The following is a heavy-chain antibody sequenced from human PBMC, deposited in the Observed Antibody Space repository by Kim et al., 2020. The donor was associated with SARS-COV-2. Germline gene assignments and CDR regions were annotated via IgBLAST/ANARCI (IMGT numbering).Heavy chain of an antibody. Sequence: DSVKGRFTISRDNSKNTLYLQMNSLRAEDTAVYYCAKDRRPSSGWYYFDYWGQGTLVTVSS. D-gene: IGHD6-19*01. V-gene: IGHV3-33*06. J-gene: IGHJ4*02. CDR3: AKDRRPSSGWYYFDY.